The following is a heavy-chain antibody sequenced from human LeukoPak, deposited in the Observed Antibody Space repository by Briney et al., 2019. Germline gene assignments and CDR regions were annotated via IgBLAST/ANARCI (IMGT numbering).Heavy chain of an antibody. D-gene: IGHD6-13*01. CDR1: GYTFTSYD. V-gene: IGHV1-8*01. CDR2: MNPNSGNT. Sequence: ASVKVSRKASGYTFTSYDINWVRQATGQGLEWMGWMNPNSGNTGYAQKFQGRVTMTRNTSISTAYMELSSLRSEDTAVYYCARGLVRSQQLVLVLRSGYYYYMDVWGKGTTVTISS. J-gene: IGHJ6*03. CDR3: ARGLVRSQQLVLVLRSGYYYYMDV.